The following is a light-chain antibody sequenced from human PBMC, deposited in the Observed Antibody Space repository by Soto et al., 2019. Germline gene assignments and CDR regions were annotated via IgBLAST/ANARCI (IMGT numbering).Light chain of an antibody. V-gene: IGLV1-47*02. CDR2: YNN. J-gene: IGLJ1*01. CDR3: ATWDDSLSGYV. CDR1: SSNIGSNY. Sequence: QCALTQPPSASGTPGQRVTISCSGRSSNIGSNYVYWYQQLPGTAPKLLIYYNNQRPSGVPDRFPGSKSGTSASLAISGLRSEDEADYYCATWDDSLSGYVFGTGTRSPS.